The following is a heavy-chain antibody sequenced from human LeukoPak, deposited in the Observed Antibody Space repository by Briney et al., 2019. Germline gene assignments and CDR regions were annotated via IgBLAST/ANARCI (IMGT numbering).Heavy chain of an antibody. D-gene: IGHD2-8*01. CDR2: INHSGST. Sequence: SETLSLTCAVYGGSFSGYYWSWIRQPPGKGLEWIGEINHSGSTNYNPSLKSRVTISVDTSKNQFSLKLSSVTAADTAVYYRARGRGVPGYWGQGTLVTVSS. J-gene: IGHJ4*02. CDR3: ARGRGVPGY. CDR1: GGSFSGYY. V-gene: IGHV4-34*01.